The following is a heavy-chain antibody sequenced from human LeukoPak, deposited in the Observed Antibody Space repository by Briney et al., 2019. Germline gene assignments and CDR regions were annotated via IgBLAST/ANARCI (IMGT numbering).Heavy chain of an antibody. D-gene: IGHD7-27*01. J-gene: IGHJ4*02. CDR2: IKQDGSEK. CDR3: GRFTRSGDSVY. Sequence: GGSLRLSCAASGFTFSSYWMSWVRQAPGKGMEWVANIKQDGSEKQYVDSVKGRFAISRDNAENSLYLQMNSLKAEDTAVYYCGRFTRSGDSVYWGQGTLVTVSS. CDR1: GFTFSSYW. V-gene: IGHV3-7*04.